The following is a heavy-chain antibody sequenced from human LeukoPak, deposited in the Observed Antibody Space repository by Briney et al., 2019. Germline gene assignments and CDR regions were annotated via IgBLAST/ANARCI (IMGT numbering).Heavy chain of an antibody. D-gene: IGHD2-15*01. Sequence: ASVKVSCKSSGYTFNGYYMHWVRQAPGQGLEWMGWINPNNGGTKYAQNFQGRVTMTRDTSISTAYMELDRLRFDDTAVYYCARGDCSGGSCSANWFDPWGQGTLVTVSS. V-gene: IGHV1-2*02. J-gene: IGHJ5*02. CDR2: INPNNGGT. CDR1: GYTFNGYY. CDR3: ARGDCSGGSCSANWFDP.